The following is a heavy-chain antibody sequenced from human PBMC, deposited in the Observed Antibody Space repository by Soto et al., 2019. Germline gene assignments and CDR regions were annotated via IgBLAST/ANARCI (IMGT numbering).Heavy chain of an antibody. CDR3: ARTYYDSSGFDY. D-gene: IGHD3-22*01. V-gene: IGHV4-59*01. CDR1: GGSISSYY. CDR2: IYYSGST. J-gene: IGHJ4*02. Sequence: TCTVSGGSISSYYWSWIRQPPGKGLEWIGYIYYSGSTNYNPSLKSRVTISVDTSKNQFSLKLSSVTAADTAVYYCARTYYDSSGFDYWGQGTLVTVSS.